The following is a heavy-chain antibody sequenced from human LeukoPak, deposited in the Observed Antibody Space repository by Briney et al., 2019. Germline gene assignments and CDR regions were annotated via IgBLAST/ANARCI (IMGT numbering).Heavy chain of an antibody. V-gene: IGHV3-48*01. CDR3: AKVYYVRYFDY. CDR1: GFTFSSYS. J-gene: IGHJ4*02. D-gene: IGHD3-10*02. Sequence: GGSLRLSCAASGFTFSSYSMNWVRQAPGKGLEWISYISYNGTSIFYADSVKGRFTISRDNSKNTLYLQMNSLRAEDTAVFYCAKVYYVRYFDYWGQGTLVTVSS. CDR2: ISYNGTSI.